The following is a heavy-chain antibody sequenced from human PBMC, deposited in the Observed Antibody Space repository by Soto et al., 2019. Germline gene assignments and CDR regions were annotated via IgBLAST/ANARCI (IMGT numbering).Heavy chain of an antibody. V-gene: IGHV4-38-2*02. J-gene: IGHJ4*02. D-gene: IGHD6-19*01. CDR2: IYHSGST. Sequence: NPSETLSLTCAVSGYSISSGYYWGWIRQPPGKGLEWIGSIYHSGSTYYNPSLKSRVTISVDTSKNQFSLKLSSVTAADTAVYYCARDLVGSGWFDYWGQGTLVTVS. CDR1: GYSISSGYY. CDR3: ARDLVGSGWFDY.